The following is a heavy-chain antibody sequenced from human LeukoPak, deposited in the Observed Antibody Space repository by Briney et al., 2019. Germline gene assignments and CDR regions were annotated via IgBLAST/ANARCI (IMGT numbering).Heavy chain of an antibody. Sequence: PGRSLRLSCAASGFTFSSYGMHWVRQAPGRGLEWVAVIWSDGSNRYYADSVKGRFTISRDNAKNSLYLQMNSLRDEDTAVYYCARWVGGFDYWGQGTLVTVTS. CDR2: IWSDGSNR. D-gene: IGHD1-26*01. J-gene: IGHJ4*02. V-gene: IGHV3-33*03. CDR1: GFTFSSYG. CDR3: ARWVGGFDY.